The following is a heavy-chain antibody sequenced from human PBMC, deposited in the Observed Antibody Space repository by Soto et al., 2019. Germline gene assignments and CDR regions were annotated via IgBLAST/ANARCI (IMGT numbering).Heavy chain of an antibody. D-gene: IGHD4-17*01. CDR1: GLTFNNYW. V-gene: IGHV3-74*01. CDR2: ISGDGKTT. J-gene: IGHJ4*02. CDR3: AGGDYAGAGTFYLTDH. Sequence: EVQLVQSGGGLVQPGGSLRLSCTASGLTFNNYWMHWVRQAPGKGPVWVSRISGDGKTTNYADSVRGRFTISRDNAKNTVYLQMNSLGAEDTVVYYCAGGDYAGAGTFYLTDHWGQGSLVTVSS.